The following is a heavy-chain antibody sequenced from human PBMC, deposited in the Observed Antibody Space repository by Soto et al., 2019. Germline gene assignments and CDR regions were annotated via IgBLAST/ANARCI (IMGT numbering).Heavy chain of an antibody. Sequence: EVQLVESGGGLVQPGRSLRLSCAASGFTFDDYAMHWVRQAPGKGLEWVSGISWNSGSIGYVDSVKGRFTISRDNAKNSLYLQMNSLRAEDTALYYCAKDIEDGYNSDAFDIWGQGTMVTVSS. CDR1: GFTFDDYA. J-gene: IGHJ3*02. CDR3: AKDIEDGYNSDAFDI. V-gene: IGHV3-9*01. D-gene: IGHD5-12*01. CDR2: ISWNSGSI.